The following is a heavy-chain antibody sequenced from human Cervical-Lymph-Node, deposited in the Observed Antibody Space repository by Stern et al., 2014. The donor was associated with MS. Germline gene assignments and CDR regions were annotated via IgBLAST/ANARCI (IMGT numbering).Heavy chain of an antibody. CDR3: ARERGYTYGYAFDI. D-gene: IGHD5-18*01. Sequence: EVQLVESGGGLVQPGGSLRLSCAASGSTFSNYAMHWVRQAPGKGLEFLSAITGDGTTTFDANSVKGRVTISRDNSKNTLFLQMGSLSAEDTAVYFCARERGYTYGYAFDIWGQGTMVTVSS. CDR2: ITGDGTTT. V-gene: IGHV3-64*01. J-gene: IGHJ3*02. CDR1: GSTFSNYA.